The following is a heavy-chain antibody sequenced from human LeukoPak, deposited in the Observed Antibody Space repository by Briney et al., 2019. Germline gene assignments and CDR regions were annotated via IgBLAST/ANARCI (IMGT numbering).Heavy chain of an antibody. CDR3: ARRGSGRYVLDY. J-gene: IGHJ4*02. V-gene: IGHV1-46*01. CDR1: VYTFTRYY. CDR2: INPSDGVI. Sequence: ASVTVSCTASVYTFTRYYMHWVRQAPGQGLEWMGIINPSDGVIDYAQKFHDRVTMTRDTSTSTVYMELSSLRSEDTAVYYCARRGSGRYVLDYWGQGTLVTVSS. D-gene: IGHD3-10*01.